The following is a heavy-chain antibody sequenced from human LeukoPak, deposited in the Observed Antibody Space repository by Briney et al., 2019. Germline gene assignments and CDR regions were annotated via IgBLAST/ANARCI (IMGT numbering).Heavy chain of an antibody. CDR1: GYTFTSYA. J-gene: IGHJ4*02. Sequence: ASVKVSCKSSGYTFTSYAMNWVRQAPGQGLEWMGWISAYNGNTNYAQKLQGRVTMTTDTSTSTAYMELRSLRSDDTAVYYCARVIRGYFDYWGQGTLVTVSS. CDR3: ARVIRGYFDY. V-gene: IGHV1-18*01. D-gene: IGHD2/OR15-2a*01. CDR2: ISAYNGNT.